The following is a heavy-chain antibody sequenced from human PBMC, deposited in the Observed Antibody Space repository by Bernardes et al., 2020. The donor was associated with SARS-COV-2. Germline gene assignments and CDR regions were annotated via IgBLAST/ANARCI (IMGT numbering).Heavy chain of an antibody. Sequence: AGSLILSCAASGFTFNSYAMNWVRQAPGKGLEWVSTILADGGRAYYADSVKGRFTISRDNSKNTLYLQMNSLRAEDTAIYYCAKRAYHYDSNGYYNDAFDIWGQGTQVTVSS. D-gene: IGHD3-22*01. CDR2: ILADGGRA. CDR3: AKRAYHYDSNGYYNDAFDI. CDR1: GFTFNSYA. J-gene: IGHJ3*02. V-gene: IGHV3-23*01.